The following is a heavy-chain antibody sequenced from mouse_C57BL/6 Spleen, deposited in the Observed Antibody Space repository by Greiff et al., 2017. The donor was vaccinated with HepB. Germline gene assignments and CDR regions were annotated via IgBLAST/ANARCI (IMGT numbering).Heavy chain of an antibody. CDR2: IDPNSGGT. V-gene: IGHV1-72*01. J-gene: IGHJ4*01. Sequence: QVQLKESGAELVKPGASVKLSCKASGYTFTSYWMHWVKQRPGRGLEWIGRIDPNSGGTKYNEKFKSKATLTVDKPSSTAYMQLSSLTSEDSAVYYCARPQFITTVVEDYAMDYWGQGTSVTVSS. D-gene: IGHD1-1*01. CDR3: ARPQFITTVVEDYAMDY. CDR1: GYTFTSYW.